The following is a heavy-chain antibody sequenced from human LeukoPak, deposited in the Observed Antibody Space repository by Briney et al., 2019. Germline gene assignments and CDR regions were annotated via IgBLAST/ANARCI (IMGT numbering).Heavy chain of an antibody. Sequence: SQTLSLTCTVSGGSISSGDYYWSWIRQPPGKGLEWIGYIYYSGSTYYNPSLKSRVTISVGTSKNQFSLKLSSVTAADTAVYYCAREGGFGEFQNDRLNWFDPWGQGTLVTVSS. J-gene: IGHJ5*02. CDR2: IYYSGST. CDR1: GGSISSGDYY. V-gene: IGHV4-30-4*01. CDR3: AREGGFGEFQNDRLNWFDP. D-gene: IGHD3-10*01.